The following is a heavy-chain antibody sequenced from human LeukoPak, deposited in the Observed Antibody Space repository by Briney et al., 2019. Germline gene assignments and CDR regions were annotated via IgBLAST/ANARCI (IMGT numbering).Heavy chain of an antibody. V-gene: IGHV4-39*01. J-gene: IGHJ6*04. CDR2: IYYSGNT. Sequence: SETLSLTRTVSGGSISSSSNYWGWIRQRPGKGLEWIGTIYYSGNTNYNPSLKSRATTSVDTSKNQFSLKLSSVTAADTAVYYCARLLASSRGGVWGKGTTVTVSS. CDR1: GGSISSSSNY. CDR3: ARLLASSRGGV. D-gene: IGHD3-3*01.